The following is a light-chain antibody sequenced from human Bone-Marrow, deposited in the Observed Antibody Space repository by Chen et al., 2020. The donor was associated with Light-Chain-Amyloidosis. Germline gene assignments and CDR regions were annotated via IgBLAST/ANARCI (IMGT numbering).Light chain of an antibody. CDR1: DLPTKY. J-gene: IGLJ2*01. CDR2: RDT. Sequence: SYELTQPPSVSVSPGQTARITCSGDDLPTKYAYWYQQKPGQDPVLVINRDTERPSGISERFSGSSSGTTATLTLSGVQAEDEADYHCQSADSSGTYEVIFGGGTKLTVL. CDR3: QSADSSGTYEVI. V-gene: IGLV3-25*03.